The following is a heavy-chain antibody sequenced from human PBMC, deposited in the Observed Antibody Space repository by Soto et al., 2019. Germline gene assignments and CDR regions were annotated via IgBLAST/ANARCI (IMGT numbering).Heavy chain of an antibody. CDR3: AKEGYDTSGYPYYFDY. V-gene: IGHV3-23*01. J-gene: IGHJ4*02. Sequence: GGSLRLSCAASGFTFSSYAMSWVRQTPGMGLEWVSAISGSGGSTYYADSVKGRFTISRDNSKNTLYLQMNSLRAEDTAVYYCAKEGYDTSGYPYYFDYWGQGTLVTASS. CDR1: GFTFSSYA. D-gene: IGHD3-22*01. CDR2: ISGSGGST.